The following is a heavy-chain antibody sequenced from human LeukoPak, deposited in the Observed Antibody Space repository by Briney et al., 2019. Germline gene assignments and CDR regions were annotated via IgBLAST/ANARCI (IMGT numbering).Heavy chain of an antibody. CDR1: GGTFMTDI. Sequence: SVKVSCKASGGTFMTDIFNWLRQAPGQSPEWMGGIIPISDSAHYAKRFQGRVTITAEESTSTVYMELSFLTSDDTAVYYCARLTGYDWESSFDYWGQGTLVTVSS. J-gene: IGHJ4*02. CDR3: ARLTGYDWESSFDY. V-gene: IGHV1-69*13. CDR2: IIPISDSA. D-gene: IGHD5-12*01.